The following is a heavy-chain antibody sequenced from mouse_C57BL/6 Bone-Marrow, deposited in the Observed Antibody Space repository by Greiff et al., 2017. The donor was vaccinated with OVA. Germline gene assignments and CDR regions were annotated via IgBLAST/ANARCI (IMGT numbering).Heavy chain of an antibody. D-gene: IGHD2-10*02. J-gene: IGHJ4*01. CDR3: ARGYGTHAMDY. Sequence: DVKLQESGPGLVKPSQSLPLTCSVTGYSITSGYYWNWIRQFPGNKLEWMGYISYDGSNNYNPSLKNRISITRDTSKNQFFLKLNSVTTEDTATYYCARGYGTHAMDYWGQGTSVTVSS. V-gene: IGHV3-6*01. CDR2: ISYDGSN. CDR1: GYSITSGYY.